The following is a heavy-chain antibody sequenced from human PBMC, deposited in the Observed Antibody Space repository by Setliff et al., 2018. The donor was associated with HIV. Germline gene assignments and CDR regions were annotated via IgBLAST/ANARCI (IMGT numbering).Heavy chain of an antibody. CDR2: IYHSGAT. V-gene: IGHV4-38-2*02. J-gene: IGHJ6*03. CDR1: GDSVTTPYY. CDR3: ARHSPVTTEDYMEV. D-gene: IGHD4-17*01. Sequence: PSETLSLTCTLSGDSVTTPYYWGWIRQPPGKGLEWVGSIYHSGATYFTPSLKSRVTLSVDTSKNQFFLRLTSVSAADTGLYFCARHSPVTTEDYMEVWGKGTTVTVSS.